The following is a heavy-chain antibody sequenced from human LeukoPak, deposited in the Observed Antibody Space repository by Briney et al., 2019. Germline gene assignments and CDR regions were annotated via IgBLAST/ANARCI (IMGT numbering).Heavy chain of an antibody. CDR3: ARDLGRIAAAGTGEYLYGMDV. V-gene: IGHV3-21*01. D-gene: IGHD6-13*01. CDR1: GFTFSSYS. Sequence: GGSLRLSCAASGFTFSSYSMNWVRQAPGKGLEWVSSIHSSNNHIYYADSGKGRFTISRDNAKNSLYLQMNSLRAEDTAVYYCARDLGRIAAAGTGEYLYGMDVWGQGTTVTVSS. J-gene: IGHJ6*02. CDR2: IHSSNNHI.